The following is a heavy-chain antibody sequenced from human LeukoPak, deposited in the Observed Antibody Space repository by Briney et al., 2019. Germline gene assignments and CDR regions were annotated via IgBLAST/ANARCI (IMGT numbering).Heavy chain of an antibody. CDR2: INSDGSST. D-gene: IGHD3-22*01. Sequence: GGSLRLSCAASGFTFSSYWMHWVRQAPGKGLVWVSRINSDGSSTSYADSMKGRFTISRDNAKNTLYLQMNSLRAEDTAVYYCARSAEPYDSSGYQDYWGQGTLVTVSS. CDR3: ARSAEPYDSSGYQDY. J-gene: IGHJ4*02. V-gene: IGHV3-74*01. CDR1: GFTFSSYW.